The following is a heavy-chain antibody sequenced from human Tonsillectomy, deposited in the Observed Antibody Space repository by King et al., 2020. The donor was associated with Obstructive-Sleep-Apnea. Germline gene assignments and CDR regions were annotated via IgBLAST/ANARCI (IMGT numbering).Heavy chain of an antibody. CDR1: GGSISSYY. J-gene: IGHJ4*02. Sequence: VQLQESGPGLVKPSETLSLTCTVSGGSISSYYWSWIRQPPGKGLEWIGYIYYSGSTNYNPSLKSRVTISVDTSKNQFSLKLSSVTAADTAVYYCAREAPGDWGTFDYWGQGTLVTVSS. D-gene: IGHD3/OR15-3a*01. CDR2: IYYSGST. CDR3: AREAPGDWGTFDY. V-gene: IGHV4-59*12.